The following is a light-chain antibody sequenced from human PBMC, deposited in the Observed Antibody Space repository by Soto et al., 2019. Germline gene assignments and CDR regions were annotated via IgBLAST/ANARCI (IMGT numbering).Light chain of an antibody. J-gene: IGKJ4*01. CDR2: WAS. CDR3: QQYYSIPLT. CDR1: QTVLYNSNNKNY. V-gene: IGKV4-1*01. Sequence: DFVMTQSPDSLAVSLGERATINCKSSQTVLYNSNNKNYLAWYQQTVGQPPKLLIYWASTRESGVPDRFSGSGSGTDFSLTISSLQAEDVAIYYCQQYYSIPLTFGGGTKVEIK.